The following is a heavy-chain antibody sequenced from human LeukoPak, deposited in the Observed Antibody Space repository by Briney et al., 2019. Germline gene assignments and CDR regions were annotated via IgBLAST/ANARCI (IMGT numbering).Heavy chain of an antibody. CDR2: IYHSGST. CDR1: GGSISSSSYY. Sequence: SETLSLTCTVSGGSISSSSYYWGWIRQPPGKGLEWIGSIYHSGSTYYNPSLKSRVTISVDTSKNQFSLKLSSVTAADTAVYYCARDRSPPVVPAAAYNYYYYGMDVWGQGTTVTVSS. D-gene: IGHD2-2*01. J-gene: IGHJ6*02. CDR3: ARDRSPPVVPAAAYNYYYYGMDV. V-gene: IGHV4-39*07.